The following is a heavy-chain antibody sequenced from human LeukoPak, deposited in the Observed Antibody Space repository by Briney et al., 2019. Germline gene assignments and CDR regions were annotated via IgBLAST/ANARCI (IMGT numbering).Heavy chain of an antibody. J-gene: IGHJ6*02. D-gene: IGHD6-13*01. Sequence: GSLRLSCAASGFTFSDHYLDWVRQAPGKGLEWVGEINHSGSTNYNPSLKSRVTISVDTSKNQFSLKLSSVTAADTAVYYCARVFRIAAAGGMDVWGQGTTVTVSS. CDR1: GFTFSDHY. V-gene: IGHV4-34*01. CDR3: ARVFRIAAAGGMDV. CDR2: INHSGST.